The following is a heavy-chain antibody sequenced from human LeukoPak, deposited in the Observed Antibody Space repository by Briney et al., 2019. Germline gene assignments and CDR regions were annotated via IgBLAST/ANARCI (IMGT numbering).Heavy chain of an antibody. CDR1: AYTFTSYG. Sequence: GASVKVSCKASAYTFTSYGINWVRQAPGQGLEWMGWISAYNGNANYAQKLQGRVTMTTDTSTNTAYMELRSLRSDDTAVYYCARDRSSTGVFDFWGQGTLVTVSS. CDR3: ARDRSSTGVFDF. V-gene: IGHV1-18*01. CDR2: ISAYNGNA. D-gene: IGHD6-19*01. J-gene: IGHJ4*02.